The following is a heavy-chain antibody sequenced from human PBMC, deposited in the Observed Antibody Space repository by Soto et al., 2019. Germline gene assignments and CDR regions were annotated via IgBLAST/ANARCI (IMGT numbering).Heavy chain of an antibody. CDR2: IYHSGST. D-gene: IGHD4-17*01. CDR1: GYSISYGYY. J-gene: IGHJ6*02. CDR3: ARGLYGMDV. V-gene: IGHV4-38-2*01. Sequence: SETLSLTCAVSGYSISYGYYWGWIRQPPGKGLEWNGSIYHSGSTYYNPSLRSRVTTSVDTSKNQFSLKLSSVTAADAAVYYCARGLYGMDVWGQRTTVTVSS.